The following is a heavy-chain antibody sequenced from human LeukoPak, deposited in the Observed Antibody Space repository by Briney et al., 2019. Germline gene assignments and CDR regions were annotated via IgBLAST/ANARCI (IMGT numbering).Heavy chain of an antibody. CDR1: GGSISSYY. Sequence: PSETLSLTCTVSGGSISSYYWSWIRQPAGKGLEWIGRIYTGGSTNYNPSLKRRVILSLDKSANQFSLNLSSVTAADTAVYYCARFSPRAMGNYLDFWGQGTLVTVSS. V-gene: IGHV4-4*07. J-gene: IGHJ4*02. CDR2: IYTGGST. CDR3: ARFSPRAMGNYLDF. D-gene: IGHD7-27*01.